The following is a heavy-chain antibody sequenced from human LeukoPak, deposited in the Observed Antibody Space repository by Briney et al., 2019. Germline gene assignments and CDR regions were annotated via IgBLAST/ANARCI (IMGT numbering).Heavy chain of an antibody. CDR3: AKAERITMIVVVVTEDYFDY. J-gene: IGHJ4*02. V-gene: IGHV3-23*01. D-gene: IGHD3-22*01. CDR2: ISGSGGST. Sequence: GGSLRLSCAASGFTFSSYAMSWVRQAPGKGLEWVSAISGSGGSTYYADSVKGRFTISRDNSKNTLYLQMNSLRAEDTAVYYCAKAERITMIVVVVTEDYFDYWGQGTLVTVSS. CDR1: GFTFSSYA.